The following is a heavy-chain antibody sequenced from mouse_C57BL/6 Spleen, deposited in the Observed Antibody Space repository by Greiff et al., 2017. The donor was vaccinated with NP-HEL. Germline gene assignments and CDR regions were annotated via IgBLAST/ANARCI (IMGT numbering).Heavy chain of an antibody. CDR1: GYTFTDYE. CDR2: IDPETGGT. D-gene: IGHD1-1*01. J-gene: IGHJ2*01. Sequence: VKLMESGAELVRPGASVTLSCKASGYTFTDYEMHWVKQTPVHGLEWIGAIDPETGGTAYNQKFKGQAILTADKSSSTAYMELRSLTSEDSAVYYCTSTTVVANGYYLVYGGQGTTLTVSS. CDR3: TSTTVVANGYYLVY. V-gene: IGHV1-15*01.